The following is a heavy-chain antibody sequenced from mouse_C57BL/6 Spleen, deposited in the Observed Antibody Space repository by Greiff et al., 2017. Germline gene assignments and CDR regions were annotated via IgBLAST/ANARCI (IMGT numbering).Heavy chain of an antibody. D-gene: IGHD1-1*01. J-gene: IGHJ4*01. CDR3: AVSGRGYAMDY. CDR1: GYTFTDYY. Sequence: VQLVESGAELVRPGASVKLSCKASGYTFTDYYINWVKQRPGQGLEWIARIYPGSGNTYYNEKFKGKATLTAEKSSSTAYMQLSSLTSEDSAVYFCAVSGRGYAMDYWGQGTSVTVSS. CDR2: IYPGSGNT. V-gene: IGHV1-76*01.